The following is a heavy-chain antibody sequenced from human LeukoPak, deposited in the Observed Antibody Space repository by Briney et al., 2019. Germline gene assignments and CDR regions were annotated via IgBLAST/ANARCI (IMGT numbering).Heavy chain of an antibody. J-gene: IGHJ3*02. CDR3: ARRQFRYDSGGSHLDAFDI. V-gene: IGHV1-18*01. CDR2: ISAYNGNT. CDR1: GYTFTSYG. D-gene: IGHD3-22*01. Sequence: ASVKVSCKASGYTFTSYGISWVRQAPGQGLEWMGWISAYNGNTNYAQKLQGRVTMTTDTSTSTAYMELRSLRSDDTAVYYCARRQFRYDSGGSHLDAFDIWGQGTMVTVSS.